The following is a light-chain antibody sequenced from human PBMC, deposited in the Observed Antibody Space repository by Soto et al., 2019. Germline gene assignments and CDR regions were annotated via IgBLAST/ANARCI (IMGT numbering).Light chain of an antibody. CDR1: SSDVGGYGY. V-gene: IGLV2-14*01. CDR3: SSYTSSSTLV. J-gene: IGLJ1*01. CDR2: DVS. Sequence: QSELTQPASVSGSPGQSITISCTGTSSDVGGYGYVSWYQQHPGKAPKLMIYDVSNRPSGVSDRFSGSKSGNTASLTISGLQAEDEADYYCSSYTSSSTLVFGTGTRSPS.